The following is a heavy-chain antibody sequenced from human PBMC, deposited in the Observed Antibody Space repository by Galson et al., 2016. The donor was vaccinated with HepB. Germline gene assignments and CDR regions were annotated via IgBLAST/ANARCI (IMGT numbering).Heavy chain of an antibody. Sequence: PALVKPTQTLTLTCTFSGFSLRTTEMCVTWIRQPPGRALEWPAQIDWGDDKYYSTSLKARLTISKDTSENQVVLTMTNMDPGDTATYYCARGRSHGWGRFYLDYWGQGILVTVSS. CDR3: ARGRSHGWGRFYLDY. D-gene: IGHD3-10*01. CDR1: GFSLRTTEMC. V-gene: IGHV2-70*01. J-gene: IGHJ4*02. CDR2: IDWGDDK.